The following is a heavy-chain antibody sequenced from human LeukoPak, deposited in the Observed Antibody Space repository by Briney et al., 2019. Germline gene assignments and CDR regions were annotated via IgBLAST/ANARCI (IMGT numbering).Heavy chain of an antibody. Sequence: SETLSLTCVLSIGSCDEYYCSWIRQPPGKGLEWIGEIHPHGIFYYNSSLMSRVTIYIDTSKTQFSLRLTSVTAADTAFYYCSRGRDRSKAGDHWGPGSLVTVSS. D-gene: IGHD5-24*01. J-gene: IGHJ4*02. CDR2: IHPHGIF. V-gene: IGHV4-34*01. CDR1: IGSCDEYY. CDR3: SRGRDRSKAGDH.